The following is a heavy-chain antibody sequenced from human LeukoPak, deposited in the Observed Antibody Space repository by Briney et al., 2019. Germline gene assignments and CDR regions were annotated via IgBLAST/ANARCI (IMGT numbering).Heavy chain of an antibody. CDR2: IYYSGST. V-gene: IGHV4-59*01. CDR3: ARWSYYDSSGYYSV. CDR1: GGSISSYY. J-gene: IGHJ4*02. Sequence: PSETLSLTCTVSGGSISSYYWSWIRQPPGKGLEGIGYIYYSGSTNYNPSLKSRVTISVDTSKNQFSLKLSSVTAADTAVYYCARWSYYDSSGYYSVWGQGTLVTVSS. D-gene: IGHD3-22*01.